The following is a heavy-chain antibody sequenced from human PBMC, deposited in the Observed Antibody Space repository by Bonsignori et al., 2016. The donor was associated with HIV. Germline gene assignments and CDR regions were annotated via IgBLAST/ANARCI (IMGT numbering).Heavy chain of an antibody. Sequence: VRQMPGKGLEWMGIIYPGDSDTRYSPSFQGQVTISADKSISTAYLQWSSLKASDTAMYYCARFTMMIGAFDIWGQGTMVTVSS. D-gene: IGHD3-22*01. CDR3: ARFTMMIGAFDI. V-gene: IGHV5-51*01. J-gene: IGHJ3*02. CDR2: IYPGDSDT.